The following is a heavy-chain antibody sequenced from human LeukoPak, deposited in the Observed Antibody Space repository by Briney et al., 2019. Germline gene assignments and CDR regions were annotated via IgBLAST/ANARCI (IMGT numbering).Heavy chain of an antibody. D-gene: IGHD3-22*01. CDR3: ARHYYDSSGYLRSFDH. CDR2: IYSSGST. J-gene: IGHJ4*02. V-gene: IGHV4-59*08. CDR1: GTSISGYY. Sequence: SEILSLTCIVSGTSISGYYWSWIRRPPGKGLEWIEYIYSSGSTNYNPSLESRVTMSTDTSKKQISLKLSSVTAADTAVYYCARHYYDSSGYLRSFDHWGQGTLVTISS.